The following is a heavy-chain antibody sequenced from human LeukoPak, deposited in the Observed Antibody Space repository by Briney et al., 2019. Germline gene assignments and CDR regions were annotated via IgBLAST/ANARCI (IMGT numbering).Heavy chain of an antibody. CDR3: ARGLPYSSSSNYYYYYYMDV. Sequence: GASVKVSCKASGYTFTGYYMHWVRQAPGQGLEWMGWINPNSGGTNYAQKFQGRVTMTRDTSISTAYMELSRLRSDGTAVYYCARGLPYSSSSNYYYYYYMDVWGKGTTVTVSS. CDR2: INPNSGGT. D-gene: IGHD6-6*01. J-gene: IGHJ6*03. CDR1: GYTFTGYY. V-gene: IGHV1-2*02.